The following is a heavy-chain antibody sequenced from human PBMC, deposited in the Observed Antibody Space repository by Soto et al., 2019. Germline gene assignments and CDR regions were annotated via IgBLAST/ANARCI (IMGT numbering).Heavy chain of an antibody. CDR1: GGSISSSRYY. CDR3: ARLLSSSSYYDILTGYSVDY. D-gene: IGHD3-9*01. V-gene: IGHV4-39*01. CDR2: IYYSGTT. J-gene: IGHJ4*02. Sequence: QLQLRESGPRLVKPSETLSLTCGVSGGSISSSRYYWGWIRQPPGKGLEWIANIYYSGTTYYNPYLKSRVHTSVNKFKNQFSLRLSSVTAADTAVYYCARLLSSSSYYDILTGYSVDYWGQGTLVSVSS.